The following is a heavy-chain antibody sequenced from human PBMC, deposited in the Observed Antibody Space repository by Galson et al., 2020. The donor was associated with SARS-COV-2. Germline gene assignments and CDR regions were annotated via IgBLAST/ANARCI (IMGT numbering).Heavy chain of an antibody. D-gene: IGHD1-26*01. J-gene: IGHJ4*02. V-gene: IGHV4-38-2*02. CDR2: IYHSGST. CDR1: GYSISSGYY. CDR3: ARAGSGSYSTVDY. Sequence: ETLSLTCTVSGYSISSGYYWGWIRQPPGKGLEWIGSIYHSGSTYYNPSLKSRVTISVDTSKNQFSLKLSSVTAADTAVYYCARAGSGSYSTVDYWGQGTLVTVSS.